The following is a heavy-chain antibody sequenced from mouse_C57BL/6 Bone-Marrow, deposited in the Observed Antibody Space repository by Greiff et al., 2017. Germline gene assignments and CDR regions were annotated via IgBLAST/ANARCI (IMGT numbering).Heavy chain of an antibody. D-gene: IGHD2-4*01. CDR2: INPGSGGT. CDR1: GYAFTNYL. CDR3: ARSGGLRRYYYAMDY. Sequence: LQESGAELVRPGTSVKVSCKASGYAFTNYLIEWVKQRPGQGLEWIGVINPGSGGTNYNEKFKGKATLTADKSSSTAYMQLSSLTSEDSAVYFRARSGGLRRYYYAMDYWGQGTSVTVSS. J-gene: IGHJ4*01. V-gene: IGHV1-54*01.